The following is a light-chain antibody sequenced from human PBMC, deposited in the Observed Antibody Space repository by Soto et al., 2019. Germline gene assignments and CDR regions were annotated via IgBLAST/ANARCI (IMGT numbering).Light chain of an antibody. CDR1: QSVGTN. CDR3: QQYNNWPPIT. CDR2: GAS. Sequence: EIVMTQSPATLSVSPGERATLSCRASQSVGTNLAWYQQKPGQAPRLLIYGASSRATGIPARFSGSGSGTDFTLTISSLQSEEFAIYYCQQYNNWPPITFGQGTRLEIK. J-gene: IGKJ5*01. V-gene: IGKV3-15*01.